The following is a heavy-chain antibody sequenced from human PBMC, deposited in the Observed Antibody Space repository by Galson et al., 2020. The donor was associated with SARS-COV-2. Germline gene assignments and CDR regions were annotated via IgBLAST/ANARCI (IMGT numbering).Heavy chain of an antibody. D-gene: IGHD3-10*01. CDR3: ARALFGNYYYGMDV. V-gene: IGHV3-30*08. J-gene: IGHJ6*02. CDR1: AFTSSSYA. CDR2: IPYDGSNK. Sequence: GGSLRLSCAASAFTSSSYAMHWVRQPLGNGLEWVAVIPYDGSNKYYADSVKGRFTIARDNSKNTLYLQMNSLRAEDTAVYYCARALFGNYYYGMDVWGQGTTVTVSS.